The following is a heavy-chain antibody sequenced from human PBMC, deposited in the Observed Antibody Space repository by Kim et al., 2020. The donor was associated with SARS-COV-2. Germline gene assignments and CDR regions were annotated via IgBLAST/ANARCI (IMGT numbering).Heavy chain of an antibody. CDR2: IYSSGTT. Sequence: SETLSLTCTVSGGSISNYYWSWIRQPPGKGLEWIASIYSSGTTYYNPSLKSRVTISLDTSKTQFSLKLSSVTAADTATFYCARSVVAAGMGWFDPWGQGTLVTVSS. V-gene: IGHV4-59*01. CDR1: GGSISNYY. CDR3: ARSVVAAGMGWFDP. J-gene: IGHJ5*02. D-gene: IGHD2-2*01.